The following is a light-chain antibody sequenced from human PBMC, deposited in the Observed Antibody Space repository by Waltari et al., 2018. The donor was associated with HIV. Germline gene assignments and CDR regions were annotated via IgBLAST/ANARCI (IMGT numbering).Light chain of an antibody. V-gene: IGKV3-15*01. CDR1: QPINNN. J-gene: IGKJ2*01. Sequence: EKVMTRSPATLSVSPGERATLSCRASQPINNNLAWYQQKPGQAPQLLIYGASTRAAGVPDRFSGSGSGTEFSLTISSLQSEDLAIYYCQQYNNWPQTFGQGTKVEIK. CDR3: QQYNNWPQT. CDR2: GAS.